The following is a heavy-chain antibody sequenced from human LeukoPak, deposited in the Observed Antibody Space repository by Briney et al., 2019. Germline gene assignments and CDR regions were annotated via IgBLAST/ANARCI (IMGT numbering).Heavy chain of an antibody. CDR2: ISSSGSTI. Sequence: GGSLRLSCAASGFTFRDYYMSWIRQAPGKGLEWVSYISSSGSTIYYADSVKGRFTISRDNAKNSLYLQMNSLRAEDTAVYYCARQGYDFWSGYFMRGNNWFDPWGQGTLVTVSS. J-gene: IGHJ5*02. V-gene: IGHV3-11*04. D-gene: IGHD3-3*01. CDR1: GFTFRDYY. CDR3: ARQGYDFWSGYFMRGNNWFDP.